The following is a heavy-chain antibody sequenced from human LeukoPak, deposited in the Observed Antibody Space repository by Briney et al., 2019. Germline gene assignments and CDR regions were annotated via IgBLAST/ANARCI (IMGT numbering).Heavy chain of an antibody. CDR3: ARPYCGGGSCHDYFDY. Sequence: ASVKVSCKASGYTFTGYYMHWVRQAPGQGLEWMGWINPNSGGTNYAQKFQGRVTMTRDASISTAYMELSRLRSDDTAVDYCARPYCGGGSCHDYFDYWGQGTLVTVSS. J-gene: IGHJ4*02. D-gene: IGHD2-15*01. CDR2: INPNSGGT. CDR1: GYTFTGYY. V-gene: IGHV1-2*02.